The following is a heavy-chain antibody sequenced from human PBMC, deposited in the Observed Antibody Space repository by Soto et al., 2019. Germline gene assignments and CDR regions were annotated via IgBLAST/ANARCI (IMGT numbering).Heavy chain of an antibody. CDR2: VKSKTDGGTV. CDR1: GFTFSDVW. V-gene: IGHV3-15*01. Sequence: EVQLVESGGGLVKPGGSLRLSCAASGFTFSDVWMTWARPAPGKGLEWVGLVKSKTDGGTVDYAAPVKGRFNISSDDSSITVSLQMDSLKIEDTAVYYCMSPSGGGRTVDYWGQGTLVTVSS. D-gene: IGHD3-10*01. CDR3: MSPSGGGRTVDY. J-gene: IGHJ4*02.